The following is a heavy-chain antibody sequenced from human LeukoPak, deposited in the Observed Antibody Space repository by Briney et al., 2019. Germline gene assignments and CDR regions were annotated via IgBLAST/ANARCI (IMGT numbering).Heavy chain of an antibody. D-gene: IGHD3-10*01. Sequence: SETLSLTCAVYGGSFSGYYWSWIRQPPGKGLEWIGEINHSGSTNYNPSLKSRVTISVDTSKNQFSLKLSSVTAADTAVYYCARGPLYYYCSGSYYSKPDYWGQGTLVTVSS. CDR3: ARGPLYYYCSGSYYSKPDY. J-gene: IGHJ4*02. V-gene: IGHV4-34*01. CDR1: GGSFSGYY. CDR2: INHSGST.